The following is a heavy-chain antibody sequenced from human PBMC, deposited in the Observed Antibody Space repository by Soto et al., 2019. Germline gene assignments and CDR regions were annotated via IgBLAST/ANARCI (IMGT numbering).Heavy chain of an antibody. V-gene: IGHV4-59*01. CDR3: AKGGLNGRGDWFDP. Sequence: PSETLSLTCTVSGGSINNYYWSWIRQTPGKGLEWIANIYHSGRSNYNPSLKSRVIISVDTPNNQFSLTLTSVTAADTAVYSCAKGGLNGRGDWFDPWGKGTPVTVSS. CDR1: GGSINNYY. J-gene: IGHJ5*02. D-gene: IGHD3-10*01. CDR2: IYHSGRS.